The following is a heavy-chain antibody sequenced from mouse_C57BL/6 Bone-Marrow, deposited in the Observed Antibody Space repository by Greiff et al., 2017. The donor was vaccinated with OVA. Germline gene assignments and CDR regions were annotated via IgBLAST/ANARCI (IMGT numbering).Heavy chain of an antibody. V-gene: IGHV1-15*01. Sequence: QVQLQQSGAELVRPGASVTLSCKASGYTFTDYEMHWVKQTPVHGLEWIGAIDPETGGTAYNQKFKGKAILTADKSSSTAYMELRSLTSEDSAVYYCTRPPDTKYFDYWGKGTTLTVSS. CDR1: GYTFTDYE. D-gene: IGHD1-1*01. J-gene: IGHJ2*01. CDR2: IDPETGGT. CDR3: TRPPDTKYFDY.